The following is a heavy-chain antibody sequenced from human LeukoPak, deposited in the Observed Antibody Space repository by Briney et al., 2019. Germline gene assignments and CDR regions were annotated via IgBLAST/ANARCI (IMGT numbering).Heavy chain of an antibody. CDR1: GGFMGSYY. Sequence: SETLSLTCTVSGGFMGSYYWAWIRQPAGKGLEWIGRIYSAGTTTYNPALKSRVTMSIDMSKNQFSLTLRSMTAADTAVYYCARDKAWLDPWGQGTLVTVSS. D-gene: IGHD5-12*01. CDR3: ARDKAWLDP. J-gene: IGHJ5*02. V-gene: IGHV4-4*07. CDR2: IYSAGTT.